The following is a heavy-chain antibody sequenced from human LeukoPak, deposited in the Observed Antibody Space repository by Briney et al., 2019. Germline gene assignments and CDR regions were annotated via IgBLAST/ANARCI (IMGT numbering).Heavy chain of an antibody. Sequence: PGGSLRLSCATSGFTFTNYGINWVRQAPGKGLEWLSYVSDSGILYADFVKGRFTISRDNARKSLYLQMNSLRTEDTAVYHCAIIGCYRGVCDFDIWGQGTMVTVSS. J-gene: IGHJ3*02. CDR1: GFTFTNYG. CDR3: AIIGCYRGVCDFDI. CDR2: VSDSGI. V-gene: IGHV3-48*01. D-gene: IGHD2-21*01.